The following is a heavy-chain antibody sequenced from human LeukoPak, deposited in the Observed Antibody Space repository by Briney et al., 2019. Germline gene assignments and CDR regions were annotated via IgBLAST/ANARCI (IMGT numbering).Heavy chain of an antibody. CDR1: GGTFSSYA. J-gene: IGHJ4*02. V-gene: IGHV1-8*02. CDR2: MSPKSGKT. D-gene: IGHD3-16*01. Sequence: ASVKVSCKASGGTFSSYAISWVRQASGQGLEWMGWMSPKSGKTGYAQKFQGRVTITRDTSISTAYMELSSLTSEDTAVYYCARTPPRGLIDYWGQGTLVTVSS. CDR3: ARTPPRGLIDY.